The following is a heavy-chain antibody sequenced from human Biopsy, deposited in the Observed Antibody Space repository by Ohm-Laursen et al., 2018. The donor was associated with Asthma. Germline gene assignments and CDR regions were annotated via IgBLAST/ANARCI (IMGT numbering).Heavy chain of an antibody. CDR3: ARPRWGPYGY. CDR2: ISSGSDYI. Sequence: LSLTCAASGFNFSYYSMIWVRQAPGTGLEWVAAISSGSDYIFYADSVKGRFTISRDNAKNSLYLQMNSLRDEDTAVYYCARPRWGPYGYWGQGTPVTVSS. J-gene: IGHJ4*02. CDR1: GFNFSYYS. D-gene: IGHD4-17*01. V-gene: IGHV3-21*01.